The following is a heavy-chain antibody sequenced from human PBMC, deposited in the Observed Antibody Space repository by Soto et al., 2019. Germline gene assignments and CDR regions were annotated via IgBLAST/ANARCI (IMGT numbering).Heavy chain of an antibody. CDR1: GFNLSHPW. D-gene: IGHD3-9*01. J-gene: IGHJ4*02. CDR3: TTGIYYDLLTGYHDVAY. Sequence: EGSLRLSCAASGFNLSHPWMTWVRQAAGKGLEWVGRIKSETDGGTADYAAPVKGRITISRDDSKNTVYLQMNSLNTEDTAVYYCTTGIYYDLLTGYHDVAYWGQGTLVTVSS. CDR2: IKSETDGGTA. V-gene: IGHV3-15*01.